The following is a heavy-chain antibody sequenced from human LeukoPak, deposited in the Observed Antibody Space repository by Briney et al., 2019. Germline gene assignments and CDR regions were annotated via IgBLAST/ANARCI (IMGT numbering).Heavy chain of an antibody. V-gene: IGHV3-23*01. Sequence: GGSLRLSCVPSGFTFSSYAMSWVRQAPGKGLEWVSAISGSGGSTYYADSVKGRFTISRDNSKNTPYLQMNSLRAEDTAVYYCAKNPCYSSSCKYFDYWGQGTLVTVSS. D-gene: IGHD6-13*01. CDR2: ISGSGGST. CDR1: GFTFSSYA. J-gene: IGHJ4*02. CDR3: AKNPCYSSSCKYFDY.